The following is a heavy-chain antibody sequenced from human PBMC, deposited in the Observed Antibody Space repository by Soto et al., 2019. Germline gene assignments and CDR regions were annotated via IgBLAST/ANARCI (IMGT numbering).Heavy chain of an antibody. CDR2: ISYNGGAA. CDR1: GFTFNTYA. J-gene: IGHJ4*02. V-gene: IGHV3-23*01. CDR3: AQSLPPSASGC. D-gene: IGHD3-9*01. Sequence: DVQLLESGGGLVQPGGSLRLSCAASGFTFNTYAMNWARQAPGKGLEWVSAISYNGGAAFYADSVKGRFTISRENTKKTLYLKMNSLRAEDTALYVCAQSLPPSASGCGGQGTLVSVS.